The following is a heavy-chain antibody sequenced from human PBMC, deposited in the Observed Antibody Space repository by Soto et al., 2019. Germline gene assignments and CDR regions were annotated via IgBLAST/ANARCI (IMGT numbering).Heavy chain of an antibody. D-gene: IGHD1-26*01. CDR2: TYYRSKWYY. CDR3: ARGEQYSGRIFDY. V-gene: IGHV6-1*01. Sequence: SQTLSLTWAITGDSVSSNSAGWSWVRQSPSRGLEWLGRTYYRSKWYYEYAVSVRGRITINPDTSKNQYSLQLNPVTPEDTAVYFCARGEQYSGRIFDYWGQGTLVTVS. J-gene: IGHJ4*01. CDR1: GDSVSSNSAG.